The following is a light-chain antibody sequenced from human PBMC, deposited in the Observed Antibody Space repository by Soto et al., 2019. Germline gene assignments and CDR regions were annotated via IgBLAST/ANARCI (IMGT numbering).Light chain of an antibody. Sequence: IHITHSPSTPSASVGGRVAITFRASQSISSWLAWYQQKPGKAPKLLIYDASSLESGVPSRFSGSGSGTEFTLTISSLQPDDFATYYCQQYNSYSTFGQGTRLEIK. CDR2: DAS. V-gene: IGKV1-5*01. CDR1: QSISSW. J-gene: IGKJ5*01. CDR3: QQYNSYST.